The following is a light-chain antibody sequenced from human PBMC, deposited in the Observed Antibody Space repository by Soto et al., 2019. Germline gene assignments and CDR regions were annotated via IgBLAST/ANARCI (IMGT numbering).Light chain of an antibody. Sequence: EIVMTQSPATLSVSPGERATLSCRASHSVSSNLAWYQQKTGQAPRLLIYGASTRATNIPDRFSGSGSGTDFTLTISRLEPEDFAVYYCQQYGSSGTFGQGTKVEIK. V-gene: IGKV3-20*01. CDR2: GAS. CDR3: QQYGSSGT. CDR1: HSVSSN. J-gene: IGKJ1*01.